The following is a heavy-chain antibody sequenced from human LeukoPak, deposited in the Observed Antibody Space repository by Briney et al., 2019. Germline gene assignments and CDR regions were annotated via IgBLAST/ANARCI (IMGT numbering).Heavy chain of an antibody. V-gene: IGHV1-2*06. J-gene: IGHJ5*02. CDR3: AREVGYSTSWYGRFDP. Sequence: VASVKVSCKASGYPFTGYYLHWVRQAPGQGLEWVGRINHNTDVSDYAQKFQGRVTMPMDTSINTAYMELNRLRSYDTAVYYCAREVGYSTSWYGRFDPWGQGTLVTVSS. D-gene: IGHD2-2*01. CDR1: GYPFTGYY. CDR2: INHNTDVS.